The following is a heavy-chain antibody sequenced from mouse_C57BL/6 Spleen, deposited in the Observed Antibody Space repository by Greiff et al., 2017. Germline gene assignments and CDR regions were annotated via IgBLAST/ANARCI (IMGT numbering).Heavy chain of an antibody. CDR3: AKRGVVAPYAMDY. J-gene: IGHJ4*01. D-gene: IGHD1-1*01. V-gene: IGHV2-5*01. CDR2: IWSGGST. CDR1: GFSLTSYG. Sequence: VQLQQSGPGLVQPSQSLSITCTVSGFSLTSYGVHWVRQSPGKGLEWLGVIWSGGSTDYNAAFMSRLSITTDNSKSQVFFKMNSLQADDTAIYYSAKRGVVAPYAMDYWGQGTSVTVSS.